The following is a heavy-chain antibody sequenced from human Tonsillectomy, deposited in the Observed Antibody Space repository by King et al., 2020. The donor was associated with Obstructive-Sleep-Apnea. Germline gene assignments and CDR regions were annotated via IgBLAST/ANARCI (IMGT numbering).Heavy chain of an antibody. CDR3: AHTGLQDSSGYVRKGDRRFYFDY. Sequence: ITLKESGPTLVKPTQTLTLTCTFSGFSLSTSGVGVGWIRQPPGKALEWLALIYWDDDKRYSPSLKSRLTITKDTSKNQVVLTMTNMDPVDTATYYCAHTGLQDSSGYVRKGDRRFYFDYWGQGTLVTVSS. V-gene: IGHV2-5*02. J-gene: IGHJ4*02. D-gene: IGHD3-22*01. CDR1: GFSLSTSGVG. CDR2: IYWDDDK.